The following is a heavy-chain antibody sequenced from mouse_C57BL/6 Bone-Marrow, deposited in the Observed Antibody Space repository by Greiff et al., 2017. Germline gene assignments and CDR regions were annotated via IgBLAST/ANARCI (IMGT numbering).Heavy chain of an antibody. CDR3: ARRAWLLRDYYAMDY. Sequence: EVKLVESGPVLVKPGASVKMSCKASGYTFTDYYMNWVKQSHGKSLEWIGVINPYNGGTSYNQKFKGKATLTVDKSSSTAYMELNSLTSEDSAIYYCARRAWLLRDYYAMDYWGQGTSVTVSS. CDR2: INPYNGGT. CDR1: GYTFTDYY. D-gene: IGHD2-3*01. J-gene: IGHJ4*01. V-gene: IGHV1-19*01.